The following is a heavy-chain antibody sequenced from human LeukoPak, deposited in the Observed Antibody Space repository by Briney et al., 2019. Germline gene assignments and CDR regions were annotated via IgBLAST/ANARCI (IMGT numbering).Heavy chain of an antibody. D-gene: IGHD6-13*01. CDR3: AKAPRIAAAGIGYFQH. J-gene: IGHJ1*01. Sequence: GGSLRLSCAASGFTFSSYAMSWVRQAPGKGLEWVSAISGSGGSTYYADSVKGRFTISRDNSKNTLYLQMNSLRAEDTAVYYCAKAPRIAAAGIGYFQHWGQGTLVTVSS. CDR1: GFTFSSYA. V-gene: IGHV3-23*01. CDR2: ISGSGGST.